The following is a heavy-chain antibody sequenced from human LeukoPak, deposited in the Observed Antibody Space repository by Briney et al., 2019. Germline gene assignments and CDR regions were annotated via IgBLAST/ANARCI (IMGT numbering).Heavy chain of an antibody. CDR2: IIPIFGTA. CDR1: GGTFSSYA. D-gene: IGHD3-3*01. J-gene: IGHJ4*02. V-gene: IGHV1-69*05. Sequence: AASVKVSCKASGGTFSSYAISWVRQAPGQGLEWMGGIIPIFGTANYAQKFQGRVTITTDESTSTAYMELSSLRSEDTAVYYCARDFSEGFWSGYFDYWGQGTLVTVSS. CDR3: ARDFSEGFWSGYFDY.